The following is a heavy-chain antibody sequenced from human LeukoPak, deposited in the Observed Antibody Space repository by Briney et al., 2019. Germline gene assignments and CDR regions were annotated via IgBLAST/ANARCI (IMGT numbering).Heavy chain of an antibody. V-gene: IGHV1-24*01. CDR3: ATWREYGDYDPYFDY. D-gene: IGHD4-17*01. CDR2: FAPEHAET. CDR1: GYTLTELS. J-gene: IGHJ4*02. Sequence: ASVKVSCKVSGYTLTELSMHWVRQAPGKGLEWMGGFAPEHAETIYAQEFQGRVTMTEDTSADTAYMELSSLRSEDTAMYYCATWREYGDYDPYFDYWGQGTLDTVSS.